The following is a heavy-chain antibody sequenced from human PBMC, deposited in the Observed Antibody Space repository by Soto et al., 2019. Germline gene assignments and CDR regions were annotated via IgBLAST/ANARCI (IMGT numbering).Heavy chain of an antibody. CDR1: GFTFSSYG. V-gene: IGHV3-30*18. CDR2: ISYDGSNK. J-gene: IGHJ6*02. D-gene: IGHD3-16*01. CDR3: AKTGTPVSNIFGYHYGMDV. Sequence: GGSLRLSCAASGFTFSSYGMHWVRQAPGKGLEWVAVISYDGSNKYYADSVKGRFTISRDNSKNTLYLQMNSLRAEDTAVYYCAKTGTPVSNIFGYHYGMDVWGQGTTVTVYS.